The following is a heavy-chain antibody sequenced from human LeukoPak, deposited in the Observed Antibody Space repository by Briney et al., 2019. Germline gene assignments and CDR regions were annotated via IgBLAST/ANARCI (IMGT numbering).Heavy chain of an antibody. D-gene: IGHD3-22*01. CDR2: ISAYNGNT. Sequence: ASVKVSCKASGYTFASHGISWVRQAPGQGLEWMGWISAYNGNTNYAQKLQGRVTMTTDTSTSTAYMELRSLRSDDTAVYYCARGYYYDSSGVADYWGQGTLVTVSS. CDR3: ARGYYYDSSGVADY. J-gene: IGHJ4*02. V-gene: IGHV1-18*01. CDR1: GYTFASHG.